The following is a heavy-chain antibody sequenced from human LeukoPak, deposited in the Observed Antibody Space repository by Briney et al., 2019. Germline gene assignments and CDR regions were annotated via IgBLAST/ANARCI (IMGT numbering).Heavy chain of an antibody. Sequence: PSETLSLTCTVSGGSISSGDYYWSWIRQPPGKGLEWIGYIYYSGSTNYNPSLKSRVTISVDTSKNQFSLKLSSVTAADTAVYYCARGQPYSSSWYDYWGQGTLVTVSS. CDR1: GGSISSGDYY. V-gene: IGHV4-30-4*01. CDR3: ARGQPYSSSWYDY. D-gene: IGHD6-13*01. J-gene: IGHJ4*02. CDR2: IYYSGST.